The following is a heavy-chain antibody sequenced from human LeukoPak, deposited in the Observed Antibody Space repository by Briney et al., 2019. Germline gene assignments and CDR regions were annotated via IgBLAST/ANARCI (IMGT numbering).Heavy chain of an antibody. V-gene: IGHV1-46*01. CDR2: INPSGGST. CDR1: GYTFTSYY. CDR3: ARDASSYDSSGYYYYYGMDV. D-gene: IGHD3-22*01. J-gene: IGHJ6*02. Sequence: ASVKVSCKASGYTFTSYYIHWVRQAPGQGLEWMGIINPSGGSTSYAQKFQGRVTMTRDTSTSTVYMELSSLRSEDTAVYYCARDASSYDSSGYYYYYGMDVWGQGTTVTVSS.